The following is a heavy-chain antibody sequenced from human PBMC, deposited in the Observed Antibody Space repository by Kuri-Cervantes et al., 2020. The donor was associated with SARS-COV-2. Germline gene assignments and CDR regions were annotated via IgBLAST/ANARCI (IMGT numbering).Heavy chain of an antibody. D-gene: IGHD3-3*01. Sequence: GESLKISCAASGFTFSSYSMNWVRQAPGKGLEWVSYISSSSSTIYYADSVKGRFTISRDNAKNSLYLQMNSLRAEDTAVYYCAREHLYYDFWRWAEYFQHWGQGTLVTVSS. V-gene: IGHV3-48*04. CDR3: AREHLYYDFWRWAEYFQH. CDR1: GFTFSSYS. CDR2: ISSSSSTI. J-gene: IGHJ1*01.